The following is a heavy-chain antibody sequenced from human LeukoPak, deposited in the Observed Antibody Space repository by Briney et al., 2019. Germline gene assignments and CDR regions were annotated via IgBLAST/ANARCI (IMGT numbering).Heavy chain of an antibody. CDR3: ARDLRATVSDYYGSGSYYTTYYYYYMDV. Sequence: SETLSLTCTVSGGSISSSSYYWGWIRQPPGKGLEWIGSIYYSRSTYYNPSLKSRVTISVDTSKNQFSLKLSSVTAADTAVYYCARDLRATVSDYYGSGSYYTTYYYYYMDVWGKGTTVTISS. J-gene: IGHJ6*03. CDR1: GGSISSSSYY. CDR2: IYYSRST. D-gene: IGHD3-10*01. V-gene: IGHV4-39*07.